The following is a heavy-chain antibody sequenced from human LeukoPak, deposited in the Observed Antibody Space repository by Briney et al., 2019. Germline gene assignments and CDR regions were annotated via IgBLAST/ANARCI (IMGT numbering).Heavy chain of an antibody. V-gene: IGHV1-2*02. J-gene: IGHJ4*02. CDR3: ARGNYDTLTGYYEFDY. CDR1: GYTFTGYY. D-gene: IGHD3-9*01. Sequence: ASVKVSCKASGYTFTGYYMHWVRQAPGQGLEWMGWINPNSGGTNYAQKFQGRVTMTRDTSISTAYMELSRLRSDDTAVYYCARGNYDTLTGYYEFDYWGQGTLVTVSS. CDR2: INPNSGGT.